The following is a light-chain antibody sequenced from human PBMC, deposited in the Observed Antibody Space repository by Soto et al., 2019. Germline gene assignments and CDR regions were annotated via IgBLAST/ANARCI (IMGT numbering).Light chain of an antibody. Sequence: QSVLTQPPSVSGAPGQRVTISCTGSSSNIGAGFDVHWYQQLPGTAPQLLIFGTRNRPSGVPDRFSGSKSGTSASLAITGLQAEDEAHYYCQSYDISLSGYVFGPGTKVTVL. V-gene: IGLV1-40*01. CDR2: GTR. CDR1: SSNIGAGFD. CDR3: QSYDISLSGYV. J-gene: IGLJ1*01.